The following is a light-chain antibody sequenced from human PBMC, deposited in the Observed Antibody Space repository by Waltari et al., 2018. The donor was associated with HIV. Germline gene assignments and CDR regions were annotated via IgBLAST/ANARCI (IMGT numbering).Light chain of an antibody. CDR1: TSNVETQW. CDR3: GVWDSTLKQWL. CDR2: RNY. J-gene: IGLJ3*02. Sequence: QSVLTQPPSASGTPGQTVAISCSGSTSNVETQWVYWYQQLPGTAPKLLIYRNYQRPSGVPDRFSSSKSGALASLIISGLRSEDEADYSCGVWDSTLKQWLFGGGTKLTVL. V-gene: IGLV1-47*01.